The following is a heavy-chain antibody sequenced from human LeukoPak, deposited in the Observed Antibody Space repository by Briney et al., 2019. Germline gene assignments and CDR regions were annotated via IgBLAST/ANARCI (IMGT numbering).Heavy chain of an antibody. V-gene: IGHV3-30*18. Sequence: AGGSLRLSCAASGFTFSNYGMHWVRQAPGKGLECVGVISYDGSNKYYADSVKGRFAISRDNSKNTLYLQMNSLRAEDTAVYYCAKAYGYCTTTSCSHEEFDYWGQGTLVTVSS. CDR2: ISYDGSNK. J-gene: IGHJ4*02. CDR1: GFTFSNYG. CDR3: AKAYGYCTTTSCSHEEFDY. D-gene: IGHD2-2*01.